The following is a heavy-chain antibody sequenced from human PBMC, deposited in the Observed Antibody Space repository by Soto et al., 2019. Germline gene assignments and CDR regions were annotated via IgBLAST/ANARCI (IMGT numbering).Heavy chain of an antibody. J-gene: IGHJ4*02. CDR2: ISSTSTYI. CDR3: ATEYCIGSSCYSRIFDC. D-gene: IGHD3-22*01. CDR1: GLDFGRYT. V-gene: IGHV3-21*01. Sequence: GGSLRLSCGGSGLDFGRYTMNWVRQSPGKGLEWVASISSTSTYIYYGDSVKGRFSIARDNAKNSLYLQMDSLRDEDTALYYCATEYCIGSSCYSRIFDCWGQGTLVTVSS.